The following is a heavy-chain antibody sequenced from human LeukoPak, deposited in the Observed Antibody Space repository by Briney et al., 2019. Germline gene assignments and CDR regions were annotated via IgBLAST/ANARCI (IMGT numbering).Heavy chain of an antibody. Sequence: GGSLRLSCAASGFTFSNYGLSWVRQAPGKGLEWVSGITGSGGSAYYADSVKGRFTISRDNSKNTLYLQMNSLRAEDTAVYYCAKSYGDYMAWFDPWGQGTLVTVSS. CDR1: GFTFSNYG. CDR3: AKSYGDYMAWFDP. CDR2: ITGSGGSA. D-gene: IGHD4-17*01. V-gene: IGHV3-23*01. J-gene: IGHJ5*02.